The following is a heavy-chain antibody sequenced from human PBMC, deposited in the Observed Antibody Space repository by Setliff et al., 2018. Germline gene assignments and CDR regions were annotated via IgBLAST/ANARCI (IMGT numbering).Heavy chain of an antibody. Sequence: PGGSLRLSCTASGFTFGDYAMSWVRQAPGKGLEWVGFIRSKAYGGTTEYAASVKGRFTISRDDSKSIAYLQMNSLKTEDTAVYYCTRARSYYNFWSGPEGDYWGQGTLVTVSS. D-gene: IGHD3-3*01. CDR3: TRARSYYNFWSGPEGDY. V-gene: IGHV3-49*04. CDR2: IRSKAYGGTT. CDR1: GFTFGDYA. J-gene: IGHJ4*02.